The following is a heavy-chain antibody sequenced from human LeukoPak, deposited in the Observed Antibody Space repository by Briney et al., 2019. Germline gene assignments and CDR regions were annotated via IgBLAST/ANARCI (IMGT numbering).Heavy chain of an antibody. J-gene: IGHJ3*02. CDR2: IYYNGNT. D-gene: IGHD3-9*01. V-gene: IGHV4-59*01. Sequence: SETLSLTCSVSDGSINSYYWNWIRRPPGKGLEWIGYIYYNGNTNYSPSLKSRVTMSVDTSKNQFSLKLSSVTAADTAVYYCARDGIYDILTGYVIWGQGTMVTVSS. CDR1: DGSINSYY. CDR3: ARDGIYDILTGYVI.